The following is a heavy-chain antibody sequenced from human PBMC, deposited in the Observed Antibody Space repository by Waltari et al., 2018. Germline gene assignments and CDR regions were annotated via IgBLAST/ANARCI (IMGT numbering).Heavy chain of an antibody. D-gene: IGHD3-3*01. J-gene: IGHJ4*02. V-gene: IGHV4-61*02. CDR1: GGSITSSKYY. Sequence: VQLQESGPGVVKPSQTLSLTCSVSGGSITSSKYYWNWIRQSAGKGLQWIGRIYTGGSTKYNPSLESRITISMDTSQNHFSLRLNSVTASDTAVYYCATSNFYPPFDFWGQGAPVIVSS. CDR3: ATSNFYPPFDF. CDR2: IYTGGST.